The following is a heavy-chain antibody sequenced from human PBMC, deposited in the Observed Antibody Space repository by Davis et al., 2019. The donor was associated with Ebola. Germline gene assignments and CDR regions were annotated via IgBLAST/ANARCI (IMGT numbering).Heavy chain of an antibody. D-gene: IGHD3-22*01. V-gene: IGHV3-23*01. CDR1: GFTFSSYA. Sequence: GESLKISCAASGFTFSSYAMSWVRQAPGKGLEWVSAISGSGGSTYYADSVKGRFTISRDNSKNTLYLQMNSLRDEDTAVYYCAREYYYDSSGYYYHPFDYWGQGTLVTVSS. CDR2: ISGSGGST. CDR3: AREYYYDSSGYYYHPFDY. J-gene: IGHJ4*02.